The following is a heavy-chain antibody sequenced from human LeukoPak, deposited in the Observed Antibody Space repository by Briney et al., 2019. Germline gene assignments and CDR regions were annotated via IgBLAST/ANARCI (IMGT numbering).Heavy chain of an antibody. J-gene: IGHJ6*03. V-gene: IGHV7-4-1*02. CDR1: GYTFTSYA. CDR2: INTNTGNP. D-gene: IGHD4-11*01. CDR3: ARQGEWARDDYSLPNYYYYMDV. Sequence: ASVKVSCKASGYTFTSYAMNWVRQAPGQGLEWMGWINTNTGNPTYAQGFTGRFVFSLDTSVSTAYLQISSLKAEDTAVYYCARQGEWARDDYSLPNYYYYMDVWGKGTTVTVSS.